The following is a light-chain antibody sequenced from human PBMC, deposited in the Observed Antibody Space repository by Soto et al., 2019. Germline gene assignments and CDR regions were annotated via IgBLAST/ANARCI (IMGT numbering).Light chain of an antibody. CDR2: GAS. CDR1: QGISSSY. V-gene: IGKV3-20*01. Sequence: EIVLTQSPGTLSLSPGERATLSCRASQGISSSYLDWYQQKPGQAPRLLIYGASSRATGIPDRFSGSGSGTDFTLTISILEPEDFAVYYGQQYGSSTFTFGPGTKVDIK. CDR3: QQYGSSTFT. J-gene: IGKJ3*01.